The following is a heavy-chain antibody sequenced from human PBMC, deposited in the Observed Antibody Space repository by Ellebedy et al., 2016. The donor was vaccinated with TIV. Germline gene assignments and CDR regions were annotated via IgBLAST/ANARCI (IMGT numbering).Heavy chain of an antibody. D-gene: IGHD2-21*01. V-gene: IGHV3-66*01. CDR1: GFIFNKAW. J-gene: IGHJ6*02. Sequence: GESLKISCEVSGFIFNKAWMSWVRQAPGRGLEWVSILNSGGATDYADSVKGRFIISRDDVKNTLHLQMYRLRAEDTAVYYCARERRYCGNECYLYYYYGMDVWGQGTTVTVAS. CDR3: ARERRYCGNECYLYYYYGMDV. CDR2: LNSGGAT.